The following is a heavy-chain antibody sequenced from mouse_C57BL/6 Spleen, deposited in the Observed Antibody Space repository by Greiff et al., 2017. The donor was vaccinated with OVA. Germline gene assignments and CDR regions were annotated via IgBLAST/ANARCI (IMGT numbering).Heavy chain of an antibody. V-gene: IGHV1-7*01. J-gene: IGHJ2*01. CDR1: GYTFTSYW. D-gene: IGHD4-1*01. CDR2: INPTSGYT. Sequence: VKLVESGAELAKPGASVKLSCKASGYTFTSYWMPWVNQRPGQGLEWIGNINPTSGYTTSNQKFKDKATLSADKSSSTAYMQLSSLTYEDSAVYYDARSSNSDVFFDYWGQGTTLTVSS. CDR3: ARSSNSDVFFDY.